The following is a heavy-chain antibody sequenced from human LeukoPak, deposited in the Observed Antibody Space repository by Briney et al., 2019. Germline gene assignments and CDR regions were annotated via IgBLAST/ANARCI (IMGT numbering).Heavy chain of an antibody. CDR2: MNPNSGNT. CDR1: GYTFTSYG. J-gene: IGHJ6*03. V-gene: IGHV1-8*02. D-gene: IGHD2-21*02. Sequence: ASVKASCKASGYTFTSYGISWVRQATGQGLEWMGWMNPNSGNTGYAQKFQGRVTMTRNTSISTAYMELSSLRSEDTAVYYCARGQLDYCGGDCYPPYYYYYYMDVWGKGTTVTISS. CDR3: ARGQLDYCGGDCYPPYYYYYYMDV.